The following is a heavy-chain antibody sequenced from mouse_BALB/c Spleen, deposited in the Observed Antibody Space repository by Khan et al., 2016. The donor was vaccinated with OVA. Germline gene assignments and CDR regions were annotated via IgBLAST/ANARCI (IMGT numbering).Heavy chain of an antibody. Sequence: EVELVESGGGLVQPGGSRKLSCAASGFTFSDYGMAWVRQAPGKGPEWVAFISDLAYSIYYADTVTGRFTISRGNAKNPLYLEMRSLRSEDTAMYYCARGGGTAPFAYWGLGTLVTVSA. CDR1: GFTFSDYG. V-gene: IGHV5-15*02. CDR2: ISDLAYSI. CDR3: ARGGGTAPFAY. J-gene: IGHJ3*01. D-gene: IGHD1-2*01.